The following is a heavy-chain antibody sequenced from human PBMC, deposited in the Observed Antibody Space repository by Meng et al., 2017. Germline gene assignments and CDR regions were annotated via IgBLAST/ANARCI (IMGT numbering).Heavy chain of an antibody. CDR3: ARGGYSSGWPYFDY. CDR2: IWYDGSNK. Sequence: VQVVGAGGGVVQPGRAMRFSCAASGFTFSSYGMHWVRQAPGKGLEWVAVIWYDGSNKYYADSVKGRFTISRDNSKNTLYLQMNSLRAEDTAVYYCARGGYSSGWPYFDYWGQGTLVTVSS. V-gene: IGHV3-33*01. J-gene: IGHJ4*02. CDR1: GFTFSSYG. D-gene: IGHD6-19*01.